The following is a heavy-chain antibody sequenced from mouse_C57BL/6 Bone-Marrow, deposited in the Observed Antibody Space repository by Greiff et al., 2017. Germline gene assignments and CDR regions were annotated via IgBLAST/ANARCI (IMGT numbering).Heavy chain of an antibody. V-gene: IGHV1-50*01. CDR3: ARGGPYY. J-gene: IGHJ2*01. CDR1: GYTFTSYW. CDR2: IDPSDSYT. Sequence: VQLQQPGAELVKPGASVKLSCKASGYTFTSYWMQWVKQRPGQGLEWIGEIDPSDSYTNSNQKFKGKATLTVDTSSSTAYMQLSSLTSEDSAVYYCARGGPYYWGQGTTLTVSS.